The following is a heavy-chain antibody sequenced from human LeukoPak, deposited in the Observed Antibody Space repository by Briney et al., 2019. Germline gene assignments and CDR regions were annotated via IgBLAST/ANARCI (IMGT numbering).Heavy chain of an antibody. D-gene: IGHD6-19*01. V-gene: IGHV4-39*01. CDR3: ATTYPGIAVAGTGGFGY. CDR1: GGSISSSSYY. Sequence: ETLSLTCTVSGGSISSSSYYWGGIRQPPGKGLEWIGSIYYSGSTYYNPSLKSRVTTSVDTSKNQFSLKLSSVTAADTAVYYCATTYPGIAVAGTGGFGYWGQGTLVPVSS. CDR2: IYYSGST. J-gene: IGHJ4*02.